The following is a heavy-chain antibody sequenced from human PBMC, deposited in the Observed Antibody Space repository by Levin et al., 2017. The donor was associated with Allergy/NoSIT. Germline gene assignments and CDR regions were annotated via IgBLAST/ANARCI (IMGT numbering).Heavy chain of an antibody. V-gene: IGHV5-10-1*01. CDR2: IDPSDSYT. CDR1: GYSFTSYW. Sequence: KVSCKGSGYSFTSYWITWVRQMPGKGLECMGRIDPSDSYTNYSPSFQGHVTISADKSISTAYLQWSSLKASDTAMYYCARPPTEATGPAGDYWGQGTLVTVSS. D-gene: IGHD4-17*01. CDR3: ARPPTEATGPAGDY. J-gene: IGHJ4*02.